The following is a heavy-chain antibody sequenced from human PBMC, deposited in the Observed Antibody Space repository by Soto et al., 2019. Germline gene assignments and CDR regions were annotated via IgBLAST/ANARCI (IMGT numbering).Heavy chain of an antibody. Sequence: QVQLVESGGGVVQPGRSLRLSCAASGFTFSNFGMQWVRQAPGKGLEWVASISYDGNIKYSADSVKGRFTISRDNSKHTLYLQMNSLRSEDTAVYYCARFWGPVTAAVDDYWGQGPLVTVSS. CDR3: ARFWGPVTAAVDDY. D-gene: IGHD6-13*01. CDR1: GFTFSNFG. V-gene: IGHV3-30*03. J-gene: IGHJ4*02. CDR2: ISYDGNIK.